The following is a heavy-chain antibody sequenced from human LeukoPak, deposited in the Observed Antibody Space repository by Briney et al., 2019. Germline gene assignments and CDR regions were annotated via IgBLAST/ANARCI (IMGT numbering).Heavy chain of an antibody. CDR2: IKQDGSEK. J-gene: IGHJ3*02. Sequence: PGGSLRLSCAASGFTFSSYWMSWVRQAPGKGLEWVANIKQDGSEKYYVDSVKGRFTISRDNAKNSLYLQMNSLRAEDTAVYYCARGWRAPGFAFDIWGQGTMVTVSS. CDR1: GFTFSSYW. CDR3: ARGWRAPGFAFDI. V-gene: IGHV3-7*03. D-gene: IGHD3-3*01.